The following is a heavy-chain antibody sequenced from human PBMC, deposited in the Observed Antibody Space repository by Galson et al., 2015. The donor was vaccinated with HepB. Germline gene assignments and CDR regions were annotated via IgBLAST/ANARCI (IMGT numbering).Heavy chain of an antibody. CDR1: GFSLRASGMC. Sequence: PALVKPTQTLTLTCTFSGFSLRASGMCVSWIRQPPGKALEWLARIDWDDDKYYNTSLKTRVTISKDTSKNQVVLTMTNMDPVDTATYYCARTLNYYGSGSYSHSLDYGGQGILVTVSS. V-gene: IGHV2-70*11. J-gene: IGHJ4*02. D-gene: IGHD3-10*01. CDR2: IDWDDDK. CDR3: ARTLNYYGSGSYSHSLDY.